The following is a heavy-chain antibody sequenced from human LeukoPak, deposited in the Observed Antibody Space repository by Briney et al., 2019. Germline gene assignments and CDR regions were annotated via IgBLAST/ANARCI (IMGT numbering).Heavy chain of an antibody. CDR3: TVGPHHYFDS. CDR2: ISYSGST. D-gene: IGHD4-11*01. V-gene: IGHV4-31*03. J-gene: IGHJ4*02. CDR1: GGSINSGGYY. Sequence: SETLSLTCTVSGGSINSGGYYWSWIRQHPGKGLEWTGYISYSGSTYYNPSLKSRVTISLDTSKNQFSLRLSSVSTADTAVYFCTVGPHHYFDSWGQGTLVTVSS.